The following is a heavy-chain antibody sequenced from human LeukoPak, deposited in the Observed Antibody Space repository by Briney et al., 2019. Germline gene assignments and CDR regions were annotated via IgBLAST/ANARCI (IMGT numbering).Heavy chain of an antibody. D-gene: IGHD3-22*01. J-gene: IGHJ3*02. CDR2: IYYSGST. V-gene: IGHV4-30-4*08. CDR1: GGSISSGDYY. CDR3: ARTLYDSSGYLDAFDI. Sequence: LTCTVSGGSISSGDYYWSWIRKPPGKGLEWIGYIYYSGSTYYNPSLKSRITISVDTSKNQFSLKLSSVTAADAAVYYCARTLYDSSGYLDAFDIWGQGTMVTVSS.